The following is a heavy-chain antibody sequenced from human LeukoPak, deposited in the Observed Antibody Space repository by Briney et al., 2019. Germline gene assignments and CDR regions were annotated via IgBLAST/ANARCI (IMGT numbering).Heavy chain of an antibody. CDR2: ISYDGSNK. CDR1: GFTFSSYG. CDR3: ARVRYYYDSSGYIAP. D-gene: IGHD3-22*01. J-gene: IGHJ5*02. Sequence: GGSLRLSCAASGFTFSSYGMHWVRQAPGKGLEWVAVISYDGSNKYYADSVKGRFTISRDNSKNTLYLQMNSLRAEDTAVYYCARVRYYYDSSGYIAPWGQGTLVTVSS. V-gene: IGHV3-30*03.